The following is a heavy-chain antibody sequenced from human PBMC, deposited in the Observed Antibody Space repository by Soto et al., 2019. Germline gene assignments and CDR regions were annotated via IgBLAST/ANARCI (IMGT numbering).Heavy chain of an antibody. CDR3: AREAREGSGGSSYFTWFDP. Sequence: SVKVSCKASGGTFSSYAISWVRQAPGQGLEWMGGIIPIFGTANYAQKFQGRVTITADESTSTAYMELSSLRSEDTAVYYCAREAREGSGGSSYFTWFDPWGQGTLVTVAS. D-gene: IGHD2-15*01. V-gene: IGHV1-69*13. CDR2: IIPIFGTA. J-gene: IGHJ5*02. CDR1: GGTFSSYA.